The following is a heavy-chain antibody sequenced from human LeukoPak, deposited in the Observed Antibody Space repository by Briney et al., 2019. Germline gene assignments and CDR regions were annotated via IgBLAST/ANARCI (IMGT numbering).Heavy chain of an antibody. V-gene: IGHV3-30*18. CDR1: GFTFSSYG. J-gene: IGHJ4*02. CDR2: ISYDGSNK. D-gene: IGHD6-13*01. Sequence: GGSLRLSCAASGFTFSSYGMHWVRQAPGKGLEWVAVISYDGSNKYCADSVKGRFTISRDNSKNTLYLQMNSLRAEDTAVYYCAKSDSSSWFGGAYWGQGTLVTVSS. CDR3: AKSDSSSWFGGAY.